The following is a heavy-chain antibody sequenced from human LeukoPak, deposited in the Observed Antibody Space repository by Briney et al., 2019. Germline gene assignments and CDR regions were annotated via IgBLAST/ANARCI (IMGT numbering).Heavy chain of an antibody. D-gene: IGHD1-26*01. CDR1: GYSITSDYY. J-gene: IGHJ5*02. CDR3: VRLRGVGAMSAGFDP. V-gene: IGHV4-38-2*01. CDR2: LYHSGTN. Sequence: PSETLSLTCAVSGYSITSDYYWGWLRQPPGKGLGGIGRLYHSGTNYYKPSLKSRVSKSVDTSKNPFYLKLTSVTAADTAVYYCVRLRGVGAMSAGFDPWGQGTLVTVSS.